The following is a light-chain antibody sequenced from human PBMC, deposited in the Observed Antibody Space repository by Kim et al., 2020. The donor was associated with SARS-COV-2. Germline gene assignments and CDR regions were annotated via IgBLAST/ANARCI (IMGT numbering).Light chain of an antibody. Sequence: LSLGERATFSCRASQNVSTVYLAWYQQRPGQAPSLLLYGASNRATGTPDRFRGSGSGTDFALIISKLEPEDLGVYYCQQFERSPITFGQGTRLDIK. CDR2: GAS. CDR1: QNVSTVY. J-gene: IGKJ5*01. CDR3: QQFERSPIT. V-gene: IGKV3-20*01.